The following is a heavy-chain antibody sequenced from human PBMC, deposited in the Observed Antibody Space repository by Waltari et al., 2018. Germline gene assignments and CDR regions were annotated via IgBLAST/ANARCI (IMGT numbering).Heavy chain of an antibody. V-gene: IGHV3-23*04. D-gene: IGHD3-10*01. CDR3: AKVLLWFRDRAFDI. J-gene: IGHJ3*02. CDR2: ISGSGGST. Sequence: EVQLVESGGGSVQPGGSLRLSCAASGFIFDHYWMHWVRQAPGRGLEWVSAISGSGGSTYYADSVKGRFTISRDNSKNTLYLQMNSLRAEDTAVYYCAKVLLWFRDRAFDIWGQGTMVTVSS. CDR1: GFIFDHYW.